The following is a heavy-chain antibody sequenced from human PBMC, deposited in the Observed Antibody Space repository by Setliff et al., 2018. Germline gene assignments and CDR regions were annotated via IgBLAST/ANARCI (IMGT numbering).Heavy chain of an antibody. D-gene: IGHD2-8*01. CDR3: SRLVRYCTTTTCQSVPGAEV. V-gene: IGHV1-18*01. CDR1: GYTFNDYI. J-gene: IGHJ4*02. CDR2: ISPHTGKT. Sequence: ASVKVSCKASGYTFNDYIINWVRQAPGRGLEWVGWISPHTGKTYFAQKLQGRATMTTDTSTGTAYLELRSLRSDDTAVYYCSRLVRYCTTTTCQSVPGAEVWGQGTLVTVSS.